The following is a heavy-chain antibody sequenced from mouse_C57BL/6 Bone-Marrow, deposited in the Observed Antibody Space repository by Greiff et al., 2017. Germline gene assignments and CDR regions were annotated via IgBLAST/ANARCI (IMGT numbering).Heavy chain of an antibody. CDR1: GFTFTDYY. J-gene: IGHJ3*01. V-gene: IGHV7-4*01. CDR3: VKAVRVAWFAY. CDR2: ISNKANGYTT. Sequence: EVKLVESGGGLVQPGASLRLSCAASGFTFTDYYMSWVRQPPGKAPEWLALISNKANGYTTEYTASVTVRFTISSDNSQNSLYLHMNTLRAEDRATDYCVKAVRVAWFAYWGQGTLVTVSA.